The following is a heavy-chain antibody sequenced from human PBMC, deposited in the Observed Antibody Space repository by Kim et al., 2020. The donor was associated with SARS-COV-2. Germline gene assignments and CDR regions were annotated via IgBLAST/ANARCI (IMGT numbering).Heavy chain of an antibody. D-gene: IGHD2-8*01. CDR2: INAGNGDT. J-gene: IGHJ4*02. V-gene: IGHV1-3*01. CDR1: GYTFTEYH. CDR3: VCIRIRAPHS. Sequence: ASVKVSCKASGYTFTEYHMHWVRLAPGQRLEWMGWINAGNGDTRYSQKFQGRVTISRDTSASTAYMELSSLNSEDTAVYYCVCIRIRAPHSWGQGTLVTVSS.